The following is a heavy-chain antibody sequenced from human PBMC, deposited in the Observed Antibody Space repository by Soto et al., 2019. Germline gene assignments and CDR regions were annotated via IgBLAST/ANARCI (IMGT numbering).Heavy chain of an antibody. CDR2: IKQDGSEK. CDR1: GFTFSSYW. Sequence: EVQLVESGGGLVQPGGSLSLSCAASGFTFSSYWMSWVRQAPGKGLEWVANIKQDGSEKYYVDSVKGRFTISRDNAKNSLYLQMNSRRAEDTAVYYCAREGQILYSNWFDPWGQGTLVTVSS. CDR3: AREGQILYSNWFDP. J-gene: IGHJ5*02. D-gene: IGHD3-9*01. V-gene: IGHV3-7*03.